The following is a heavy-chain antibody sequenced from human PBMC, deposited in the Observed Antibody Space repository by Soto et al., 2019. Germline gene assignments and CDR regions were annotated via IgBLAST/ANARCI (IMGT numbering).Heavy chain of an antibody. CDR1: GFNLSDYY. Sequence: GGSLRLSCAASGFNLSDYYMSWFRQAPGQGLEWVSYISRSSNYIIYADSVKGRLTISRDNAKNSLYLQMNSLRAEDTAVFYCARGPVEDSGFDYWGQGTLVTVSS. D-gene: IGHD3-10*01. CDR2: ISRSSNYI. CDR3: ARGPVEDSGFDY. J-gene: IGHJ4*02. V-gene: IGHV3-11*05.